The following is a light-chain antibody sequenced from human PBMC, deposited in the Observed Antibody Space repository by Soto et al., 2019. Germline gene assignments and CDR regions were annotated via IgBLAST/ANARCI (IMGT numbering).Light chain of an antibody. V-gene: IGKV1-39*01. CDR1: QRLFSF. Sequence: DIQMTQSPSSLSASVGDSVTLTCRASQRLFSFLNWYQQAPGRAPKLLIATAYKLQSGVPSRFSGSQSGTEFTLTISSLQPEDFAIYFCHQTYISPFTFGPGTKVDVK. CDR2: TAY. J-gene: IGKJ3*01. CDR3: HQTYISPFT.